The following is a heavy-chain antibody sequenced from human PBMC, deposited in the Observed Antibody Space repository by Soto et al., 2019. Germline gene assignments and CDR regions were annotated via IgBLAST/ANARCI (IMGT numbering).Heavy chain of an antibody. Sequence: PGGSLRLSCAASGFTFSSYGMHWVRQAPGKGLEWVAAIWYDGSNKYYADSVKGRFTISRDNSKNTLYLQMNSLRAEDTAVYYCAVPYYYDSSGYYSPHHHYYYGMDVWGQGTTVTVSS. CDR3: AVPYYYDSSGYYSPHHHYYYGMDV. J-gene: IGHJ6*02. CDR2: IWYDGSNK. CDR1: GFTFSSYG. D-gene: IGHD3-22*01. V-gene: IGHV3-33*01.